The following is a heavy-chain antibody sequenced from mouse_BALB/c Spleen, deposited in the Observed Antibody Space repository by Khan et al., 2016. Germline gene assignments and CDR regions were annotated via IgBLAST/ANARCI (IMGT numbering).Heavy chain of an antibody. CDR3: DKEGGNWYFDV. CDR1: GFLLTSYG. J-gene: IGHJ1*01. Sequence: QVQLKQSGPSLVQPSQSLSITCTVTGFLLTSYGVHWVRQSPGKGLEWLGVIWRGGSTDYNAAFMSRLSITKDKSKSQVFFKMNSLQADDTAIYFCDKEGGNWYFDVWGAGTTVTVSS. V-gene: IGHV2-5-1*01. CDR2: IWRGGST.